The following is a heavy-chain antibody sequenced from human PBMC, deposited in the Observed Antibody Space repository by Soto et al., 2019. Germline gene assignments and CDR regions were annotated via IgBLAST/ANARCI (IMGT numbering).Heavy chain of an antibody. V-gene: IGHV3-48*01. Sequence: EVQLVESGGGLVQPGGSLRLSCAASGFTFSSYSLIWVRQAPGRGLEWVSYISTNSNTIYHPDSVKGRSTISRDGAKNSLYLQMNRLTAEDTAVYYCARGWFQVIDYWGQGTLVTVSS. CDR2: ISTNSNTI. CDR3: ARGWFQVIDY. CDR1: GFTFSSYS. J-gene: IGHJ4*02. D-gene: IGHD3-10*01.